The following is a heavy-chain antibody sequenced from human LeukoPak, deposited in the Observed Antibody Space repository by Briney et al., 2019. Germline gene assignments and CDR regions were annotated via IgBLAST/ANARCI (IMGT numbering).Heavy chain of an antibody. Sequence: HPGGSLRLSCAASGFTFSSYSMNWVRQAPGKGLEWVSYISSSSSTIYYADSVKGRFTISRDNSKNTLYLQMNSLRAEDTAVYYCARDPLSGHETYYYDSSVGDAFDIWGQGTMVTVSS. V-gene: IGHV3-48*01. CDR1: GFTFSSYS. CDR3: ARDPLSGHETYYYDSSVGDAFDI. J-gene: IGHJ3*02. D-gene: IGHD3-22*01. CDR2: ISSSSSTI.